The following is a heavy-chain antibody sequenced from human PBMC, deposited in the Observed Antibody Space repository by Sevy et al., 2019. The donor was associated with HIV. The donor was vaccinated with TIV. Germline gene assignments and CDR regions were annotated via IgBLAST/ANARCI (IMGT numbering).Heavy chain of an antibody. CDR3: ARYRVAGNVDY. Sequence: SETLSLTCAVYGGSFSGYYWSWIRQPPGKGLEWIGEINRSGSTNYNPSLKSRVTISVDTSKNQFSLKLSSVTAADTAVYYCARYRVAGNVDYWGQGTLVTVSS. CDR2: INRSGST. CDR1: GGSFSGYY. D-gene: IGHD6-19*01. V-gene: IGHV4-34*01. J-gene: IGHJ4*02.